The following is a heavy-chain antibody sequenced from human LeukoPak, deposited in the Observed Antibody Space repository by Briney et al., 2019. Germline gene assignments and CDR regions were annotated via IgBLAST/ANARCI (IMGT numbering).Heavy chain of an antibody. D-gene: IGHD3-22*01. CDR2: IYYSGST. J-gene: IGHJ3*02. V-gene: IGHV4-39*07. CDR3: ARVNRQWLTRVWLAFDI. CDR1: GGSISSSSYY. Sequence: SETLSLTCTVSGGSISSSSYYWGWIRQPPGKGLEWIGSIYYSGSTYYNPSLKSRVTISVDTSKNQFSLKLSSVTAADTAVYYCARVNRQWLTRVWLAFDIWGQGTMVTVSS.